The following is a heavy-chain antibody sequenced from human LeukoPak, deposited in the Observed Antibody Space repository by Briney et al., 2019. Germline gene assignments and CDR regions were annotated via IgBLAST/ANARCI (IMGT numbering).Heavy chain of an antibody. CDR1: GYTFTCYG. CDR2: ISPYTGNT. CDR3: ATCHCTNGVCYGECEYFQH. J-gene: IGHJ1*01. D-gene: IGHD2-8*01. V-gene: IGHV1-18*01. Sequence: ASVKVSCKASGYTFTCYGISWVRQAPGQGLEWMGWISPYTGNTNYAQKFQGRVIVTTDTSTGTAYMELRSLRSDDTAVYYCATCHCTNGVCYGECEYFQHWGQGTLVTVSS.